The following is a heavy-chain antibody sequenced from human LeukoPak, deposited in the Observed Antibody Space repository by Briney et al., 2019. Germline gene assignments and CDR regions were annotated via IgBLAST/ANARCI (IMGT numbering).Heavy chain of an antibody. D-gene: IGHD1-26*01. CDR2: IKQDGSEK. V-gene: IGHV3-7*03. J-gene: IGHJ6*02. Sequence: GGSLRLSCAASGFTFSSFWMSWVRQAPGKGLEWVANIKQDGSEKYYVDSVKGRFTISRDNAKNSLYLQMNSLRAEDTAVYYCARYSGSYEVNYYYYYGMDVWGQGTTVTVSS. CDR1: GFTFSSFW. CDR3: ARYSGSYEVNYYYYYGMDV.